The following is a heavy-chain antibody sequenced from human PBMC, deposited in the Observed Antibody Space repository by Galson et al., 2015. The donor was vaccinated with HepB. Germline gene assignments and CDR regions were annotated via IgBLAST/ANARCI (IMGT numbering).Heavy chain of an antibody. CDR2: IDWDDNE. CDR1: GFSLTSTGMS. J-gene: IGHJ4*02. CDR3: ARSNVTFGSSGWYSENDF. Sequence: PALVKPTQTLTLTCTFSGFSLTSTGMSVSWIRQPPGKALEWLALIDWDDNEYYSTSLRTRLTISKDTSKNHVVLSMTNMDPVDTATYYCARSNVTFGSSGWYSENDFWGQGALVPVSS. V-gene: IGHV2-70*01. D-gene: IGHD6-19*01.